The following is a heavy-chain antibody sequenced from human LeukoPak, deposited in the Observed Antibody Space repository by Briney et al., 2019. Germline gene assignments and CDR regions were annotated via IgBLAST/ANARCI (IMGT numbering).Heavy chain of an antibody. V-gene: IGHV3-30*18. CDR2: ISYDGSNR. D-gene: IGHD4-17*01. CDR1: GFTFSAYG. CDR3: AKDLPGALYYFDS. Sequence: GGSLRLSCAASGFTFSAYGMHWVRQAPGKGLEWVAVISYDGSNRYYADSVKGRFTISRDDSKNTLYLQMNSLRPEDTAVYYCAKDLPGALYYFDSWAKEPRVTVS. J-gene: IGHJ4*02.